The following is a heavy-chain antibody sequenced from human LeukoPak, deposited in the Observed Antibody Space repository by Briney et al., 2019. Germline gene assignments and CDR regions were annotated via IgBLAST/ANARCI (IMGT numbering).Heavy chain of an antibody. D-gene: IGHD6-6*01. Sequence: GGSLRLSCAASGFTFSSYGMHWVRQAPGKGLEWVAVISYDGSNKYYADSVKGRFTISRDNSKNTLYLQMNSLKSEDTGLYFCPRIYSSSSQRSDFWGRGTLVIVSS. J-gene: IGHJ4*02. CDR3: PRIYSSSSQRSDF. CDR1: GFTFSSYG. V-gene: IGHV3-30*03. CDR2: ISYDGSNK.